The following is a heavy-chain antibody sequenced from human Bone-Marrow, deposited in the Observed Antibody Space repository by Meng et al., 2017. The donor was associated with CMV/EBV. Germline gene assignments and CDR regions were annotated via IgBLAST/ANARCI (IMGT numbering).Heavy chain of an antibody. J-gene: IGHJ6*02. CDR1: GFTFSSYA. CDR2: IYSGDST. CDR3: ARYSGSYDYYYYGMDV. D-gene: IGHD3-10*01. V-gene: IGHV3-53*01. Sequence: GGSLRLSCAASGFTFSSYAMHWVRQAPGKGLEWVSIIYSGDSTYYADSVKGRFTISRDNSKNTLYLQMNSLRAEDTAVYYCARYSGSYDYYYYGMDVWGQGTTVTVPS.